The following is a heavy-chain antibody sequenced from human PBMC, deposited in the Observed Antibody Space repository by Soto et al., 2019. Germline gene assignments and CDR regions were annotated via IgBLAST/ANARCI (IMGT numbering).Heavy chain of an antibody. CDR2: IIPIFGTA. V-gene: IGHV1-69*13. J-gene: IGHJ4*02. CDR1: GGTFSSYA. Sequence: SVKVSCTAPGGTFSSYAISWVRQAPGQGLEWMGGIIPIFGTANYAQKFQGRVTITADESTSTAYMELSSLRSEDTAVYYCARDLGYYYDSSGYYYSGYWGQGTLVTVSS. CDR3: ARDLGYYYDSSGYYYSGY. D-gene: IGHD3-22*01.